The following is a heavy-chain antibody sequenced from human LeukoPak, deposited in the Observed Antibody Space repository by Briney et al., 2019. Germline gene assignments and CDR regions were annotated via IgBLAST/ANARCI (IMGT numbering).Heavy chain of an antibody. CDR1: GGTFSSYA. J-gene: IGHJ6*03. CDR3: ASGNRGSSWSTDYYYYYMDV. D-gene: IGHD6-13*01. CDR2: IIPIFGTA. V-gene: IGHV1-69*05. Sequence: GASVKVSCKASGGTFSSYAISWVRQAPGQGLEWMGRIIPIFGTANYAQKFQGRVTITTDESTSTAYMELSSLRSEDTAVYYCASGNRGSSWSTDYYYYYMDVWGKGTTVTVSS.